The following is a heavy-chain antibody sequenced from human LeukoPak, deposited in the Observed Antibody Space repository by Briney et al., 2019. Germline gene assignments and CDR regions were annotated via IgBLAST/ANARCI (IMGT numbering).Heavy chain of an antibody. V-gene: IGHV3-15*07. CDR1: FSTFTKAW. CDR2: IKSRADGGTT. J-gene: IGHJ4*02. D-gene: IGHD2-15*01. CDR3: STHPTSGF. Sequence: MPGGSLRLSCADSFSTFTKAWMNWVRQPPGKGLEWVGRIKSRADGGTTDYATPVKDRFTISRDDSENSAFLQMNSLKTEDTAIYYCSTHPTSGFWGQGTLVTVSS.